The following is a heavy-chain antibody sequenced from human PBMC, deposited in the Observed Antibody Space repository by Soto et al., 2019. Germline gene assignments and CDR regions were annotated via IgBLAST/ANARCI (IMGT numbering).Heavy chain of an antibody. J-gene: IGHJ1*01. V-gene: IGHV3-30*19. CDR2: TSYDGSDK. CDR3: ARWVTTGGLDV. Sequence: QVQLVESGGGVVQPGTSLRVSGVGSGFTFRSYVIHWVRQAPGKGLEWVALTSYDGSDKYYGDSVRGRFTISRDNSRNTVDLQMDSLRLEDTALYYCARWVTTGGLDVWGQGTLVSVSS. CDR1: GFTFRSYV. D-gene: IGHD2-21*02.